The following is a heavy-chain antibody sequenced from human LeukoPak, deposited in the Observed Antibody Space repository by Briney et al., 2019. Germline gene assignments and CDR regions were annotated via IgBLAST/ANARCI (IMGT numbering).Heavy chain of an antibody. Sequence: ASVKVSCKVSGYTLTELSMHWVRQAPGKGLEWMGGFDPEDGETIYAQKFQGRVTMTEDTSTDTAYMELSSLRSEDTAVYYCATVLGHYDSSGYYSFDYWGQGTLVTVSS. CDR2: FDPEDGET. V-gene: IGHV1-24*01. D-gene: IGHD3-22*01. CDR3: ATVLGHYDSSGYYSFDY. CDR1: GYTLTELS. J-gene: IGHJ4*02.